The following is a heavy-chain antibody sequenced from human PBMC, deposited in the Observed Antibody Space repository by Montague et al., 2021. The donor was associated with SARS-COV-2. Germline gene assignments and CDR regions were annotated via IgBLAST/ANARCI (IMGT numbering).Heavy chain of an antibody. CDR3: ARLGDGVVPSPMLGVGPYSSDSYIDV. Sequence: SEILSLTCAVHGGSFSTYSWNWIRQPPGKGLEWIGEIHHGGSTNYNPSLKSRVTISADTSKNQFSLKLTSVAAADTAVYYCARLGDGVVPSPMLGVGPYSSDSYIDVWGKGTPVTVSS. J-gene: IGHJ6*03. V-gene: IGHV4-34*01. CDR1: GGSFSTYS. CDR2: IHHGGST. D-gene: IGHD2-2*01.